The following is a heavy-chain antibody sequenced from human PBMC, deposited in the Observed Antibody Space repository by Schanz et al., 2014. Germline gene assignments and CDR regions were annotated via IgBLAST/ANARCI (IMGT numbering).Heavy chain of an antibody. J-gene: IGHJ4*02. CDR1: GFTFRSYA. CDR3: AKDGVPSPWVCFGGYCYSGGADY. V-gene: IGHV3-23*01. CDR2: ISGSGDHT. D-gene: IGHD2-21*02. Sequence: EVQLLESGGGLIQPGGSLRLSCAASGFTFRSYAMSWVRQAPGKGLEWVSGISGSGDHTHYADSVKGRFTISRDTSGNTLYLQMNSLTGEDTAVYYCAKDGVPSPWVCFGGYCYSGGADYWGQGTLVTVSS.